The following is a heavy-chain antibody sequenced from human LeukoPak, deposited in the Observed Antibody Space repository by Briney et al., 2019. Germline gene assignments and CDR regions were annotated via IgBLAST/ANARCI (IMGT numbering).Heavy chain of an antibody. CDR3: ARRLWFEAFDY. Sequence: PSETLSLTCTVYGGSLSGFYWSWIRQPPGKGLEWIGEINHSGSTNYNPSLKSRVTISVDTSKNQFSLKLSSVTAADTAVYYCARRLWFEAFDYWGQGTLVTVSS. CDR1: GGSLSGFY. D-gene: IGHD3-10*01. CDR2: INHSGST. J-gene: IGHJ4*02. V-gene: IGHV4-34*01.